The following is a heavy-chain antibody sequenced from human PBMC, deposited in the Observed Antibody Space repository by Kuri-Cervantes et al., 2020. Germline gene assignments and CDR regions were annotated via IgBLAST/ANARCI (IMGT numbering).Heavy chain of an antibody. V-gene: IGHV3-7*01. J-gene: IGHJ4*02. CDR2: IKQDGSEK. CDR1: GFTFSSYW. CDR3: ARDGGSTSWYLFEY. D-gene: IGHD6-13*01. Sequence: GGSLRLSCAASGFTFSSYWMSWVRQAPGKGLEWVANIKQDGSEKYYVDSVKGRFTISRDNSKNMLYLQMNSLRAEDTAVYYCARDGGSTSWYLFEYWGQGTLVTVSS.